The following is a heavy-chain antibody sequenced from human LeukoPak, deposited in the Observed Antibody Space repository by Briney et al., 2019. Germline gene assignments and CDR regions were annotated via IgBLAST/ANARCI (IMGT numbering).Heavy chain of an antibody. CDR2: INHSGST. V-gene: IGHV4-34*01. J-gene: IGHJ4*02. CDR3: AGLRLYYFDY. CDR1: GGSFSGYY. Sequence: SETLSLTCAVYGGSFSGYYWSWIRQPQGKGLEWIGEINHSGSTNYNPSLKSRVTISVDTSKNQFSLKLSSVTAADTAVYYCAGLRLYYFDYWGQGTLVTVPS.